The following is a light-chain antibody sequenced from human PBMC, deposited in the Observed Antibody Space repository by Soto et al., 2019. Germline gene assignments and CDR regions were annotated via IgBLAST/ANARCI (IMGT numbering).Light chain of an antibody. J-gene: IGKJ1*01. CDR3: QQYGNSRWT. CDR2: RAS. CDR1: QSINSRY. V-gene: IGKV3-20*01. Sequence: ELVLTQSPGTLSLSPGERVDLSCRASQSINSRYLAWYQQKPGQAPRLLIYRASTRATGIPDRFSASGSGTDFTLTISRLEPEDFAVYYCQQYGNSRWTFGQGTKVDIK.